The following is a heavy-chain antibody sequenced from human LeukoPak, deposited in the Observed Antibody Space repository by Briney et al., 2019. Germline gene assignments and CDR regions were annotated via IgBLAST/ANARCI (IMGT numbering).Heavy chain of an antibody. V-gene: IGHV3-21*01. D-gene: IGHD3-3*01. CDR1: GFTFSSYS. CDR2: ISSSSSYI. J-gene: IGHJ6*03. CDR3: ARDAPRATIFGVVIIVDYMDV. Sequence: GGSLRLSCAASGFTFSSYSMNWVRQAPGKGLEWVSCISSSSSYIYYADSVKGRFTISRDNAKNSLYLQMNSLRAEDTAVYYCARDAPRATIFGVVIIVDYMDVEGKGTTVTVSS.